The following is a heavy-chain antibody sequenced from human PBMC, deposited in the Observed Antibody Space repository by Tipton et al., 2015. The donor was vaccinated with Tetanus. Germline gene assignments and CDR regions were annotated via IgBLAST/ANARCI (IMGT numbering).Heavy chain of an antibody. CDR1: GFSFNVYS. Sequence: SLRLSCAASGFSFNVYSMSWVRQAPGKGLEWVSSISSGSTYIYYADSVKGRFTISRDNAKNSLYLLMDSLRAEDTAVYYCARDQIVEQATRDHDYGVDVWGQGTTVTVSS. CDR3: ARDQIVEQATRDHDYGVDV. CDR2: ISSGSTYI. V-gene: IGHV3-21*01. J-gene: IGHJ6*02. D-gene: IGHD3-22*01.